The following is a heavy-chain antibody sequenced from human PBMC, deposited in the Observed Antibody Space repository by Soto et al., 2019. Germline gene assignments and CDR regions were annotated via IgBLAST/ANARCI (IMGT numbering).Heavy chain of an antibody. V-gene: IGHV3-7*05. Sequence: EVQVVESGGGLVQPGGSLRLSCSVSGFTFTGYWMKWVRQAPGKGLGWVATINEDGGETYYVDSVRGRFTVSRDSAKNSMLLQMNSLRVEDTAVYYCASTRGYWGQGTLVTVSS. D-gene: IGHD3-3*01. J-gene: IGHJ4*02. CDR2: INEDGGET. CDR1: GFTFTGYW. CDR3: ASTRGY.